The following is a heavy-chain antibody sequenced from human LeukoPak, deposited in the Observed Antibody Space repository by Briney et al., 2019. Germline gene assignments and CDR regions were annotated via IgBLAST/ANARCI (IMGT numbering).Heavy chain of an antibody. Sequence: GGSLRLSCAASGFAFSNYAMHWGRQAPGKGLEWVAIISYDGSHTFYADSVKGRFTISRDNSKNTLSLQVSSLRTEDTAVYYCAKDRYSYAFEYSDSWGQGTLVTVSS. CDR2: ISYDGSHT. D-gene: IGHD5-18*01. J-gene: IGHJ4*02. V-gene: IGHV3-30*04. CDR3: AKDRYSYAFEYSDS. CDR1: GFAFSNYA.